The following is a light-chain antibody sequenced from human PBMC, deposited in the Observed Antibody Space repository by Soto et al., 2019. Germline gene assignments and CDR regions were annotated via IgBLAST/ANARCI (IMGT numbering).Light chain of an antibody. CDR3: SSYTSTHTYV. V-gene: IGLV2-14*01. CDR1: SSDVGGYNY. J-gene: IGLJ1*01. CDR2: EVS. Sequence: QSVLTQPASVSGSPGQSITISCTGTSSDVGGYNYVSWYQQQPGKAPKLMIYEVSNRPSGVSNRFSGYKSGNTATLSISGLQAEDEANYYCSSYTSTHTYVFGSGTKLTVL.